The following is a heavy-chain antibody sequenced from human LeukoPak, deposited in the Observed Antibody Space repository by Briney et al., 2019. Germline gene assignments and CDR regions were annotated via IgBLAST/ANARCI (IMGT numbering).Heavy chain of an antibody. Sequence: ASVKVSCKASGYTFTSYDINWVRQATGQGLEWMGWMNPNSGNTGYAQKFQGRVTMTRNTSISTAYMELSSLRSEDTAVYYCARTGYSSGWQTPNWFDPWGQGTLVTVSS. CDR1: GYTFTSYD. J-gene: IGHJ5*02. CDR3: ARTGYSSGWQTPNWFDP. CDR2: MNPNSGNT. V-gene: IGHV1-8*01. D-gene: IGHD6-19*01.